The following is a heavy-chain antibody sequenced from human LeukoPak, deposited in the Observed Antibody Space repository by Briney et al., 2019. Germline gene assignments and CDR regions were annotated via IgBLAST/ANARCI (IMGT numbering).Heavy chain of an antibody. D-gene: IGHD3-10*01. J-gene: IGHJ4*02. CDR2: IKSKTDGGTT. Sequence: PGGSLRLSCAAFGFTFSNAWMSWVRQAPGKGLEWVGRIKSKTDGGTTDYAAPVKGRFTISRDDSKNTLYLQMNSLKTEDTAVYYCTTDWRGLGPDYWGQGTLVTVSS. V-gene: IGHV3-15*01. CDR1: GFTFSNAW. CDR3: TTDWRGLGPDY.